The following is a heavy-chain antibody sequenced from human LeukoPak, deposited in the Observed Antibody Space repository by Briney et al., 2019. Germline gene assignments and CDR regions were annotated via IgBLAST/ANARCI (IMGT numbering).Heavy chain of an antibody. D-gene: IGHD6-13*01. CDR1: GYTFTSYD. Sequence: ASVKVSCKASGYTFTSYDINWARQATGQGLEWMGWMNPNSGNTGYAQKFQGRVTMTRNTSISTAYMELSSLRSEDTAVYYCARVSSSWYGLFYYYMDVWGKGTTVTVSS. J-gene: IGHJ6*03. CDR3: ARVSSSWYGLFYYYMDV. V-gene: IGHV1-8*01. CDR2: MNPNSGNT.